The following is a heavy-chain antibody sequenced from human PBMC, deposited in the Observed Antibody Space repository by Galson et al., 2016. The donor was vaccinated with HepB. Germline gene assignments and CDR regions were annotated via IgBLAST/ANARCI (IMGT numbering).Heavy chain of an antibody. V-gene: IGHV1-8*01. J-gene: IGHJ4*01. CDR2: MNPKSGNT. CDR1: GYTFTSSD. CDR3: ARGIPREQLWFRFGYFDS. Sequence: SVKVSCKASGYTFTSSDINWVRQATGQGLEWMGWMNPKSGNTGYAQKFQGRVTMTRDTSISTAYMELSSLRTEDSAVYYCARGIPREQLWFRFGYFDSRGQGTPVTVSS. D-gene: IGHD3-10*01.